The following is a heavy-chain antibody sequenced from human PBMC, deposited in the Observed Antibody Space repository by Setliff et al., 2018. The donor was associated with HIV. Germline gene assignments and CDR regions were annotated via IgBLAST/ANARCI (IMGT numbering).Heavy chain of an antibody. CDR2: IHTSGNT. D-gene: IGHD3-22*01. Sequence: SETLSLTCTVSGGSISSGDYYWTWIRQPAGKGLQWIGRIHTSGNTNYNPSLKSRVTISVDTSKNQFSLRLSSVTAADTAVYYCARRNYYDSSDYPAWGQGALVTVSS. J-gene: IGHJ5*02. CDR3: ARRNYYDSSDYPA. CDR1: GGSISSGDYY. V-gene: IGHV4-61*02.